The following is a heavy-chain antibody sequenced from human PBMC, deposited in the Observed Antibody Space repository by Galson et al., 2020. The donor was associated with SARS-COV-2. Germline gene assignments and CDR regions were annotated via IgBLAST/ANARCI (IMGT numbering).Heavy chain of an antibody. V-gene: IGHV4-39*01. CDR3: AGPLVATTNYYYGMDV. CDR1: GGSISSSSYY. CDR2: IYYSGST. D-gene: IGHD5-12*01. Sequence: SETLSLTCTVSGGSISSSSYYWGWIRQPPGKGLEWIGSIYYSGSTYYNPSLKSRVTISVDTSKNQFSLKLSSVTAADTAVYYCAGPLVATTNYYYGMDVWGQGTTVTVSS. J-gene: IGHJ6*02.